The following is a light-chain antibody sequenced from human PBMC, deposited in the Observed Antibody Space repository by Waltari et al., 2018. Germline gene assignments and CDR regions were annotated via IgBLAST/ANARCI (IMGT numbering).Light chain of an antibody. CDR2: VNSDGSH. Sequence: QLVLTKSPSASASLGASVRLTCTLRSRQSTTIIPWHQQQPEKGPRYLMKVNSDGSHSKGDEIPDRFSGSSSGAERYLTISSVQSEDEADYYCQTGGHGTWVFGGGTKLTVL. V-gene: IGLV4-69*01. J-gene: IGLJ3*02. CDR1: SRQSTTI. CDR3: QTGGHGTWV.